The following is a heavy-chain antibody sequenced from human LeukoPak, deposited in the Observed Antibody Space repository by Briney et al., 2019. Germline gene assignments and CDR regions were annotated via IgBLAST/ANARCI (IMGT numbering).Heavy chain of an antibody. D-gene: IGHD3-10*01. Sequence: GGSLRLSCAASGFTFSSYSMNWVRQAPGKGLEWVSSISSSSSYIYYADSVKGRFTISRDNAKNSLYLQMNSLRAEDTAVYCCARDGSGWGSMDVWGQGTTVTVSS. CDR2: ISSSSSYI. CDR3: ARDGSGWGSMDV. V-gene: IGHV3-21*01. CDR1: GFTFSSYS. J-gene: IGHJ6*02.